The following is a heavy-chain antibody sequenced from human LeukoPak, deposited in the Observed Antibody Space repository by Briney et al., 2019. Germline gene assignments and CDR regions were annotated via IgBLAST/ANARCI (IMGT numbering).Heavy chain of an antibody. D-gene: IGHD2-15*01. CDR3: TRYRHGGYCSGGSCLFDY. Sequence: GGSLRLSCTASGFTFGDYAVSWFRQAPGKGLEWVGFIRSKAYGGTTEYAASVKGRFTISRDGSKSIAYLQMNSLKTEDTAVYYCTRYRHGGYCSGGSCLFDYWGQGTLVTVSS. J-gene: IGHJ4*02. CDR1: GFTFGDYA. V-gene: IGHV3-49*01. CDR2: IRSKAYGGTT.